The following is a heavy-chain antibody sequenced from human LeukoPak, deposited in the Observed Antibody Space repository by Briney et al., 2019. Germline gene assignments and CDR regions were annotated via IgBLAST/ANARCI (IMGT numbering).Heavy chain of an antibody. CDR1: GYSISSGYY. J-gene: IGHJ3*02. CDR3: ASGFDYGATEGAFDI. D-gene: IGHD4-17*01. V-gene: IGHV4-38-2*02. Sequence: SEILSLTCTVSGYSISSGYYWGWIRQPPGKGLEWIGSIYHSGSTYYNPSLKSRVTISVDTSKNQFSLKLSSVTAADTAVYYCASGFDYGATEGAFDIWGQGTMVTVSS. CDR2: IYHSGST.